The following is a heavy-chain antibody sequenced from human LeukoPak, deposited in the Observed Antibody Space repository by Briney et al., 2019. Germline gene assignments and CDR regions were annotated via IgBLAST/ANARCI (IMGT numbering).Heavy chain of an antibody. V-gene: IGHV3-21*01. D-gene: IGHD3-10*01. CDR1: GFTFSSYS. CDR3: ARSHITMVRGVIQYYYYMDV. CDR2: ISSSSYI. J-gene: IGHJ6*03. Sequence: GGSLRLSCAASGFTFSSYSMNWVRQAPGKGLEWVSSISSSSYIYYADSVKGRFTISRDNAKNSLYLQMNSLRAEDTAVYYCARSHITMVRGVIQYYYYMDVWGKGTTVTVSS.